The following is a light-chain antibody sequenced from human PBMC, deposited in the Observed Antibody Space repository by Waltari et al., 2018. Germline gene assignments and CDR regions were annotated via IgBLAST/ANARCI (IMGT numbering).Light chain of an antibody. CDR2: DVS. CDR1: SNDVGGYNS. CDR3: SSQSSNDVVL. Sequence: QSALTQPASVSGSPGQSVTIFCAGTSNDVGGYNSVSWYQEHPGQAPRVIIYDVSDRPSGVSDRFSRSKSGNTASLTISGLQAEDEADYYCSSQSSNDVVLFGGGTKLTVL. J-gene: IGLJ2*01. V-gene: IGLV2-14*01.